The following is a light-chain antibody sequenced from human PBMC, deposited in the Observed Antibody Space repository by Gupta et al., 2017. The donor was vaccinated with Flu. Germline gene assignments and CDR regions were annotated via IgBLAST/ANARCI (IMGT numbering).Light chain of an antibody. CDR1: QSVLYSSNNKNY. CDR2: WAS. V-gene: IGKV4-1*01. Sequence: NCKSSQSVLYSSNNKNYLAWYQQKPGQPPKLLIYWASTRESGVPDRFSGSGSGTDFTLNISSLQREDVAVYYCQQYYSTPPTFGQGTKLEIK. CDR3: QQYYSTPPT. J-gene: IGKJ2*01.